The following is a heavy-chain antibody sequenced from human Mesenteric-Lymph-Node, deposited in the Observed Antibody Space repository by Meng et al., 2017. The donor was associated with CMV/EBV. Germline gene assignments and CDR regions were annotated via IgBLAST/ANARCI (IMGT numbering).Heavy chain of an antibody. D-gene: IGHD3-10*01. Sequence: SETLSLTCTVSGGSISLYYWSWIRQAPGKGLEWIGYIYYDGSTNYNPSLKSRVTISLDASKNKFSLKLRSVTAADTAVYYCAKEFGGYYSDYWGQGMLVTVSS. CDR1: GGSISLYY. J-gene: IGHJ4*02. CDR2: IYYDGST. V-gene: IGHV4-59*01. CDR3: AKEFGGYYSDY.